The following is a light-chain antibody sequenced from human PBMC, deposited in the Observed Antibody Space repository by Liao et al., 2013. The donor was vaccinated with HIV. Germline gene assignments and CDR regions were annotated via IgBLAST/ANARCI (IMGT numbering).Light chain of an antibody. Sequence: SYELTQPPSLSVAPGKTARITCGGDNIGSKSVHWYQQKPGQAPLLVIYYDADRPSGIPERFSGSKSGNTATLTVSGVEAGDEADYFCQVWDTGSDHWVFGGGTKLTVL. CDR2: YDA. J-gene: IGLJ3*02. V-gene: IGLV3-21*01. CDR1: NIGSKS. CDR3: QVWDTGSDHWV.